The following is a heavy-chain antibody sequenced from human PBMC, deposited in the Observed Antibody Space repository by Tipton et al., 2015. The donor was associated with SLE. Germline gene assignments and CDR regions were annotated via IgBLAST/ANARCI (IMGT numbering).Heavy chain of an antibody. V-gene: IGHV3-7*01. CDR3: AGSVPLAAAGFDY. J-gene: IGHJ4*02. CDR2: IKQDGGEK. D-gene: IGHD6-13*01. Sequence: SLRLSCAASGFSFSSYWMSWVRRTQGKGLKWVANIKQDGGEKYYGDSVKGRFTISRDNAKNSLYLQMDSLGAEDTAVYYCAGSVPLAAAGFDYWGQGTLVTVSS. CDR1: GFSFSSYW.